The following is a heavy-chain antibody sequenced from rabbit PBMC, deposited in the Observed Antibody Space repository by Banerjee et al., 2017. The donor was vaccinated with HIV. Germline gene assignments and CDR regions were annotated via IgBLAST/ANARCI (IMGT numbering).Heavy chain of an antibody. CDR1: GFTLSSDW. V-gene: IGHV1S40*01. J-gene: IGHJ4*01. D-gene: IGHD6-1*01. CDR2: IYAGSSGST. Sequence: QSLEESGGDLVKPGASLTLTCKASGFTLSSDWMCWVRQAPGKGLEWIACIYAGSSGSTYYASWAKGRFTISKTSSTTVTLQMTSLTAADTATYFCARDYINGYSDYVFNLWGPGTLVTVS. CDR3: ARDYINGYSDYVFNL.